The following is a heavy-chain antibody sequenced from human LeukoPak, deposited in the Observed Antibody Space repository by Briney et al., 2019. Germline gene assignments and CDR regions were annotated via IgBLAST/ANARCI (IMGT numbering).Heavy chain of an antibody. Sequence: GASVKVSCKASGYTFTSYGISWVRQAPGQGLEWMGWISAYNGNTNYAQKLQGRVTMTTDTSTSTAYMELRSLRSDDTAVYYCARNIYDILNGYSYYYFDYWGQGTLVTVSS. CDR1: GYTFTSYG. CDR2: ISAYNGNT. J-gene: IGHJ4*02. D-gene: IGHD3-9*01. V-gene: IGHV1-18*01. CDR3: ARNIYDILNGYSYYYFDY.